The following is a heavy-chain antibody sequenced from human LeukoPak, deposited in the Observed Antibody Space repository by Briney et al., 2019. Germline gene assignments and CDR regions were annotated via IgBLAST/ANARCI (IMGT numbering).Heavy chain of an antibody. CDR1: GFTFRDYA. V-gene: IGHV3-23*01. J-gene: IGHJ4*02. CDR2: ISGSGTYR. D-gene: IGHD5-18*01. CDR3: AKDPLNTVMVSPTFDY. Sequence: PGGSLRLSCSASGFTFRDYAMSWVRQAPGKGLEWVSGISGSGTYRYYADSVKGRLTIHRDNSKNMMYLQMNSLRAEDTAVYYCAKDPLNTVMVSPTFDYWGQGTLVTVSS.